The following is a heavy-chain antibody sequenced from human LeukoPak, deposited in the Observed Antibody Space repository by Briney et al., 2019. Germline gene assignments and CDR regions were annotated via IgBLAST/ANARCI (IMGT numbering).Heavy chain of an antibody. CDR2: INPKNGGT. CDR1: GYTFTGYQ. D-gene: IGHD2-2*01. V-gene: IGHV1-2*02. Sequence: GSSVKVSCKTSGYTFTGYQMHWLRQAPGQGLEWMGWINPKNGGTNYAEKFQGRVTMTRDTSISTAYMELTRLTDDDTAVYYCVPAPEDPYYFDYWGQGTLVTVSS. J-gene: IGHJ4*02. CDR3: VPAPEDPYYFDY.